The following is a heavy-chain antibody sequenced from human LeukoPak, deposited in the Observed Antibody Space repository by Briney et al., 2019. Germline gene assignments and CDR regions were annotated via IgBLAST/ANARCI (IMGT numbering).Heavy chain of an antibody. Sequence: ASVKVSCKASGYTFTSYYMHWVRQAPGQGLEWMGIINPSGGSTSYAQKFQGRVTMTRDTSTSTVYMELSSLRSEDTAVYYCARDISTSRRLRAYYDILTGSYFDYWGQGTLVTVSS. V-gene: IGHV1-46*01. CDR1: GYTFTSYY. CDR3: ARDISTSRRLRAYYDILTGSYFDY. D-gene: IGHD3-9*01. CDR2: INPSGGST. J-gene: IGHJ4*02.